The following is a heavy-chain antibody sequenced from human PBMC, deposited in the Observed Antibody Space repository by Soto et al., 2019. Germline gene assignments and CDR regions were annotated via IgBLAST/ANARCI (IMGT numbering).Heavy chain of an antibody. Sequence: QVQLQESGPGLVKPSQTLSLTCTVSGGSISSGGYYWSWIRQHPGKGLEWIGYIYYSRSTYYNPSLKSRVTISVDTSKNQFSLKLSSVTAADTAVYYCASHPKAYVWGSYREYYFDYWGQGTLVTVSS. CDR2: IYYSRST. D-gene: IGHD3-16*02. V-gene: IGHV4-31*03. CDR1: GGSISSGGYY. CDR3: ASHPKAYVWGSYREYYFDY. J-gene: IGHJ4*02.